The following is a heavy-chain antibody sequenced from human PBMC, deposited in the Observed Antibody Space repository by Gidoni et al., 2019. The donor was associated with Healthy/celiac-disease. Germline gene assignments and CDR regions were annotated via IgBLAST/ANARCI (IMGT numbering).Heavy chain of an antibody. V-gene: IGHV3-30-3*01. CDR1: GFTFSSYA. D-gene: IGHD3-9*01. CDR3: ARDSPASGYDILTGYYPLYYYYGMDV. J-gene: IGHJ6*02. Sequence: QVQLVASGGGVVQPGRSLRPPCAASGFTFSSYAMPWVRPAPGKGLGWVAVISYDVSNKYYADSVKGRFTISRDNSKNTLYLQMNSLRAEDTAVYYCARDSPASGYDILTGYYPLYYYYGMDVWGQGTTVTVSS. CDR2: ISYDVSNK.